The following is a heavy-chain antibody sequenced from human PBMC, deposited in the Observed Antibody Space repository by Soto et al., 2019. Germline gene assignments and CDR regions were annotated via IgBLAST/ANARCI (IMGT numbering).Heavy chain of an antibody. CDR1: GGSFSGYY. Sequence: SETLSLTCAVYGGSFSGYYWTWIRQPPGTGLEWIGEINHSGSTNYNPSLKSRVTISVDTSKNQFSLKLTSVTAADTAVYYCAREKNACLFDYWGQGTLVTVSS. D-gene: IGHD3-16*01. J-gene: IGHJ4*02. V-gene: IGHV4-34*01. CDR2: INHSGST. CDR3: AREKNACLFDY.